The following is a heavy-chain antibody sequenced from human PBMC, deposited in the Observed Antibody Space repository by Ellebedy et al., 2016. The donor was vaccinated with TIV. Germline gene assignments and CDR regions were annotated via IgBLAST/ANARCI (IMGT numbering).Heavy chain of an antibody. CDR2: IIPIFGTA. D-gene: IGHD6-13*01. CDR1: GYTFTSHY. Sequence: SVKVSXXASGYTFTSHYMHWLRQAPGQGLEWMGGIIPIFGTANYAQKFQGRVTITADESTSTAYMELSSLRSEDTAVYYCASLGGSSWFDGWGQGTLVTVSS. V-gene: IGHV1-69*13. J-gene: IGHJ5*02. CDR3: ASLGGSSWFDG.